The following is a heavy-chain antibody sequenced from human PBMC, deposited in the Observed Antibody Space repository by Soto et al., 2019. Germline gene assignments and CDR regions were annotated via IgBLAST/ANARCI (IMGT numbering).Heavy chain of an antibody. D-gene: IGHD2-15*01. J-gene: IGHJ6*02. Sequence: SVKVSCKASGGTFSSYAISWVRQAPGQGLGWMGGIIPIFGTANYAQKFQGRVTITADESTSTAYMELSSLRSEDTAVYYCARAVRYCSGGSCYQGTYYYGMDVWGQGTTVTISS. CDR3: ARAVRYCSGGSCYQGTYYYGMDV. CDR1: GGTFSSYA. CDR2: IIPIFGTA. V-gene: IGHV1-69*13.